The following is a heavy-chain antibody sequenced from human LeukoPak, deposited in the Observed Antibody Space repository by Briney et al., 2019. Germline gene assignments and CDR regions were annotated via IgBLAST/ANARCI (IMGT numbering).Heavy chain of an antibody. V-gene: IGHV4-59*01. CDR2: IYYSGST. Sequence: SETLSLTCTVSGGSISSYYWSWIRQPPGKGLEWIGYIYYSGSTNYNPSLKSRVTISVDTSKNQFSLKLSSVTAADTAVYYCARFRYYDILIGLPDAFDIWGQGTMVTVSS. D-gene: IGHD3-9*01. J-gene: IGHJ3*02. CDR3: ARFRYYDILIGLPDAFDI. CDR1: GGSISSYY.